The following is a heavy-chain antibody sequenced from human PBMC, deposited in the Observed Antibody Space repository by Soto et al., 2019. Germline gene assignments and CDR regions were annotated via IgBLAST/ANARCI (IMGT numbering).Heavy chain of an antibody. CDR2: ISPSGTTI. CDR1: GFTLSDYE. Sequence: PGGSLRLSCVVSGFTLSDYEINWVRQAPGKGLEWVSYISPSGTTIYYSDSVKGRFTVFRDNAKESLFLQMNSLRAEDTAIYYCARYLPDPWGQGTLVTVSS. D-gene: IGHD2-8*01. J-gene: IGHJ5*02. CDR3: ARYLPDP. V-gene: IGHV3-48*03.